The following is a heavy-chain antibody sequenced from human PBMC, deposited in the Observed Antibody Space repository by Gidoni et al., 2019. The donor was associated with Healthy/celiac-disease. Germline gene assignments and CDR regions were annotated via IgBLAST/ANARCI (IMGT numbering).Heavy chain of an antibody. CDR1: GFTCRRTH. Sequence: EVQPVASGGGLGQPGGSRKLSGAAAGFTCRRTHMQWVRQASGKGLEWVGRIRSKANSSATASAASVKGRFTISRDASKTTAYLQMNRLKPEDTAVYYCTIYCSSTSCYTKWFDPWGQGTLVTVSS. D-gene: IGHD2-2*02. V-gene: IGHV3-73*02. CDR2: IRSKANSSAT. J-gene: IGHJ5*02. CDR3: TIYCSSTSCYTKWFDP.